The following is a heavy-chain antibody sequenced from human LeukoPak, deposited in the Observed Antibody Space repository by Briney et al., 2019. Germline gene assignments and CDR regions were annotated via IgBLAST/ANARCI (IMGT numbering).Heavy chain of an antibody. J-gene: IGHJ4*02. Sequence: GGSLRLSCAASGFTFNSYAFNWDRQAPGKGLEWVSYISSSSNVIYYTDSVKGGFTISRDNARNLLSLQMNSLRAEDTAVYSCARDKTRGLGYSYSKSGNYFDYWGQGTLVTVSS. V-gene: IGHV3-48*01. CDR1: GFTFNSYA. CDR2: ISSSSNVI. D-gene: IGHD5-18*01. CDR3: ARDKTRGLGYSYSKSGNYFDY.